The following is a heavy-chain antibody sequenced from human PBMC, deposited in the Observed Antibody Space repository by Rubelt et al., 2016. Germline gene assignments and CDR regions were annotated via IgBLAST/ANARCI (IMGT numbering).Heavy chain of an antibody. CDR3: ARGRAVAGTFDY. CDR2: ISAKNGKR. D-gene: IGHD6-19*01. J-gene: IGHJ4*02. Sequence: QVQLVQSGAEVKKPGASVKVSCKASGYTFTSYGISWVRQAPGQGLEWMGWISAKNGKRIYAHKRKGRCTMTKDTSTSAADMEVRVRGSYETAVYYCARGRAVAGTFDYWGQGTLVTVSA. V-gene: IGHV1-18*01. CDR1: GYTFTSYG.